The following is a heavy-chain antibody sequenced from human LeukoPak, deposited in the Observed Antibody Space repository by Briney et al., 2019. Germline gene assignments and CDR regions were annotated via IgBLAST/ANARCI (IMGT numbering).Heavy chain of an antibody. D-gene: IGHD3-10*01. Sequence: PGGSLRLSCAASGFTFSSYWMNWVRQAPGKGLEGVSSISSSGGSTYQADSVKGRFTISRDNSKYTLYLQMDSLRAEDTAVYYCVKGMGSHWGQGTLVTVSS. V-gene: IGHV3-23*01. CDR3: VKGMGSH. J-gene: IGHJ4*02. CDR1: GFTFSSYW. CDR2: ISSSGGST.